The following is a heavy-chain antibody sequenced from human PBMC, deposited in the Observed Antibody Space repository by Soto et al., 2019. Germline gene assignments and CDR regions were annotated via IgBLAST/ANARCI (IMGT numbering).Heavy chain of an antibody. V-gene: IGHV1-18*01. CDR1: GYTFTSYG. Sequence: ASVKVSCKASGYTFTSYGISWVRQAPGQGLEWMGWISAYNGNTNYAQKLQGRVTMTTDTSTSTAYMELRSLRSDDTAVYYCARGCYDSSGYPAPNDAFDIWGQGPMVTVSS. CDR2: ISAYNGNT. D-gene: IGHD3-22*01. J-gene: IGHJ3*02. CDR3: ARGCYDSSGYPAPNDAFDI.